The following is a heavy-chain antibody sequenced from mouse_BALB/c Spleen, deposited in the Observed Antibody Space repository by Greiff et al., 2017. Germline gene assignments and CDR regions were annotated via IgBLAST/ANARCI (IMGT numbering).Heavy chain of an antibody. CDR1: GYTFTDYA. CDR2: ISTYYGDA. Sequence: VKLVESGAELVRPGVSVKISCKGSGYTFTDYAMHWVKQSHAKSLEWIGVISTYYGDASYNQKFKGKATMTVDKSSSTAYMELARLTSEDSAIYYCAREGGSSYWYFDVWGAGTTVTVSS. V-gene: IGHV1S137*01. J-gene: IGHJ1*01. D-gene: IGHD1-1*01. CDR3: AREGGSSYWYFDV.